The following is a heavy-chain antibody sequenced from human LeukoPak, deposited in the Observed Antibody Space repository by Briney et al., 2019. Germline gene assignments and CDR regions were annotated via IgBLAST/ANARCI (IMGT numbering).Heavy chain of an antibody. V-gene: IGHV1-18*01. Sequence: ASVKVSCKASGYTFTSYGISWVRQAPGQGLEWMGWISAYNGNINYAQKLQGRVTMTTDTSTSTAYMELRSLRSDDTAVYYCARETYVWGSYRYSGFDMWGQGTMVTVSS. CDR3: ARETYVWGSYRYSGFDM. D-gene: IGHD3-16*02. CDR1: GYTFTSYG. J-gene: IGHJ3*02. CDR2: ISAYNGNI.